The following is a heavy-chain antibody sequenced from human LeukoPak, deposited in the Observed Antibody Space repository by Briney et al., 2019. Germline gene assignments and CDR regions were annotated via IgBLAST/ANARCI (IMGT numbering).Heavy chain of an antibody. J-gene: IGHJ4*02. Sequence: GASVKVSCKASGGTFSSYAISWVRQAPGQGLEWMGRIIPILGIANYAQKFQGRVTITADKSTSTAYMELSSLRSEDTAVYYCARVEGDYVWGSYRSYFDYWGQGTLVTVSS. CDR3: ARVEGDYVWGSYRSYFDY. CDR2: IIPILGIA. CDR1: GGTFSSYA. D-gene: IGHD3-16*02. V-gene: IGHV1-69*04.